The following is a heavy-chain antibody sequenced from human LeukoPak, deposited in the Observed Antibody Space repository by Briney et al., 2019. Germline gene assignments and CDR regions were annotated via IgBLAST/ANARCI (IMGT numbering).Heavy chain of an antibody. D-gene: IGHD6-19*01. J-gene: IGHJ4*02. CDR1: GGSISSYF. V-gene: IGHV4-59*08. CDR3: ARIDRAVAGTIDY. Sequence: SETLSLTCTVSGGSISSYFWSWIRQPPGEGLEWIGCIYYSGSTNYNPSLKSRVTMSVDTSKNQFSLKLSSVTAADTAVYYCARIDRAVAGTIDYWGQGTLVTVSS. CDR2: IYYSGST.